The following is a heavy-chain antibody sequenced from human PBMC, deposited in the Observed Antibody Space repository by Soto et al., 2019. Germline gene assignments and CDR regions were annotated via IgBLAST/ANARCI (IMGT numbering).Heavy chain of an antibody. CDR1: GFTFTSHT. Sequence: QVRLVQSGAEVKKPGASVKVSYKSSGFTFTSHTITWVRQAPGQGLEWMGWISGYNGNTHYAQKLQGRVTMTTDTSTSTAYMELRSLRSDDTAVYYCARGAIAVDNWGQGTLVTVSS. CDR2: ISGYNGNT. V-gene: IGHV1-18*01. CDR3: ARGAIAVDN. D-gene: IGHD6-13*01. J-gene: IGHJ4*02.